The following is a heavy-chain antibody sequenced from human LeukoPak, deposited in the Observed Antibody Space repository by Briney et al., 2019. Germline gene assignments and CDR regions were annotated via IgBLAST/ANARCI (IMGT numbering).Heavy chain of an antibody. Sequence: SETLSLTCTVSGGSINNFYWSWIRQRPGKGLEWIGCIYYSGSTNYNPSLKSRVTISGDTSKNQFSLKLSSVTAADTAVYYCARGGGYYDSNNYYQGYFEYWGQGTLVTVSS. CDR1: GGSINNFY. D-gene: IGHD3-22*01. J-gene: IGHJ4*02. CDR3: ARGGGYYDSNNYYQGYFEY. CDR2: IYYSGST. V-gene: IGHV4-59*01.